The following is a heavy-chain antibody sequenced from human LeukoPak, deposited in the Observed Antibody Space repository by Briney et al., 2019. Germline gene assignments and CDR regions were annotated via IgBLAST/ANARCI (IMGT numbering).Heavy chain of an antibody. CDR1: GFTFSSYW. CDR3: ARDNSDYYDSSGYYLDY. Sequence: GGSLRLSCAGSGFTFSSYWMHWVRQAPGKGLVWVSRINSDGSSTSYADSVKGRFTISRDNAKNTLYLQMNSLRAEDTAVYYCARDNSDYYDSSGYYLDYWGQGTLVTVSS. CDR2: INSDGSST. D-gene: IGHD3-22*01. V-gene: IGHV3-74*01. J-gene: IGHJ4*02.